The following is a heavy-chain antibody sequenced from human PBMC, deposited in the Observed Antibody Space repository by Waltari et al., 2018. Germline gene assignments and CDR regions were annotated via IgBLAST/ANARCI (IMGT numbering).Heavy chain of an antibody. V-gene: IGHV1-69*05. CDR1: GGTFSSYA. CDR2: VIPIFGTA. J-gene: IGHJ4*02. Sequence: QVQLVQSGAEVKKPGSSVKVSCKASGGTFSSYAISWVRQAPGQGLEWMGGVIPIFGTANYAQKFQGRVTITTDESTSTAYMELSSLRSEDTAVYYCASLMHYCSGGSCYSGWGQGTLVTVSS. CDR3: ASLMHYCSGGSCYSG. D-gene: IGHD2-15*01.